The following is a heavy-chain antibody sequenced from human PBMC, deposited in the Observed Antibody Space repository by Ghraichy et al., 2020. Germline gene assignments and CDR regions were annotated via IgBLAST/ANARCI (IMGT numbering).Heavy chain of an antibody. CDR2: IYYTGST. CDR3: ARRGPAMVEDY. CDR1: GGSIRSYY. D-gene: IGHD5-18*01. V-gene: IGHV4-59*08. Sequence: SETLSLTCTVSGGSIRSYYWSWIRQPPGKGLEWIGYIYYTGSTNYNPSLKSRVTISVDTSKNQFSLKLSSVTAADTAVYYCARRGPAMVEDYWGQGTLVTVSS. J-gene: IGHJ4*02.